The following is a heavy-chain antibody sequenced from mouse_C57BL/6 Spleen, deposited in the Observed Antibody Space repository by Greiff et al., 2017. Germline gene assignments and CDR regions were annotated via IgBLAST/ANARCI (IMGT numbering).Heavy chain of an antibody. V-gene: IGHV1-82*01. D-gene: IGHD2-4*01. CDR2: IYPGDGDT. CDR3: ARDGDDYDDYYAMDY. J-gene: IGHJ4*01. Sequence: VQLQESGPELVKPGASVKISCKASGYAFSSSWMNWVKQRPGKGLEWIGRIYPGDGDTNYNGKFKGKATLTADKSSSTAYMQLSSLTSEDSAVYFCARDGDDYDDYYAMDYWGQGTSVTVSS. CDR1: GYAFSSSW.